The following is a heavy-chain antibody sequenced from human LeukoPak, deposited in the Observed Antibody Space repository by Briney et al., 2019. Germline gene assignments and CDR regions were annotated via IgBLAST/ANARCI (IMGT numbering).Heavy chain of an antibody. CDR3: ARGLVVVVAEGYFDY. CDR2: INSSGGST. V-gene: IGHV1-46*01. Sequence: ASVKLSCKASGYTFTSYYMNWVRQAPGQGLEWMGIINSSGGSTSYAQNVQGRVTMTRDMAKSTVYLELNSLRSEDTAVYYCARGLVVVVAEGYFDYWGQGTLVTVSS. D-gene: IGHD2-15*01. J-gene: IGHJ4*02. CDR1: GYTFTSYY.